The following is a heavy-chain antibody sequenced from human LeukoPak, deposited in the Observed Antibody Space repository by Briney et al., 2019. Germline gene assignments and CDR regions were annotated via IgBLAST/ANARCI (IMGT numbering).Heavy chain of an antibody. CDR1: GFTFSTYG. V-gene: IGHV3-33*01. CDR3: ARVGYNSGWYEY. D-gene: IGHD6-19*01. CDR2: IWEDGSNI. Sequence: GGSLRLSCAASGFTFSTYGMHWVREAAGEGLQWVAGIWEDGSNIHYADSVKGRFTISRDNSKNTLYLQMNSLRAEDTAVYYCARVGYNSGWYEYWGQGTLVTVSS. J-gene: IGHJ4*02.